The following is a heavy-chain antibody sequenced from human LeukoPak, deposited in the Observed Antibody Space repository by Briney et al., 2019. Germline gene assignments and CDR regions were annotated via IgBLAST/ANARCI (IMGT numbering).Heavy chain of an antibody. D-gene: IGHD3-22*01. J-gene: IGHJ3*02. V-gene: IGHV3-15*01. Sequence: GGSLRLSCAASGFTFSDYYMSWIRQAPGKGLEWVGRIKSKTDGGTTDYAAPVKGRFTISRDDSKNTLYLQMNSLKTEDTAVYYCTTDYYYDSSGYSGAFDIWGQGTMVTVSS. CDR2: IKSKTDGGTT. CDR1: GFTFSDYY. CDR3: TTDYYYDSSGYSGAFDI.